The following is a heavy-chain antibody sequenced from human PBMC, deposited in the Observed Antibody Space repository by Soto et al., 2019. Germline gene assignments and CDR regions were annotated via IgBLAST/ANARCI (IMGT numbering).Heavy chain of an antibody. CDR1: GYSFTSYW. Sequence: GESLKISCKGSGYSFTSYWIGWVRQMPGKGLEWMGIIYPGDSDIRYSPSFQGQVTISADKSISTAYLQWSSLKASDTAMYYCARKESEVQLWPKINYWGQGTLVTVSS. CDR2: IYPGDSDI. J-gene: IGHJ4*02. CDR3: ARKESEVQLWPKINY. D-gene: IGHD5-18*01. V-gene: IGHV5-51*01.